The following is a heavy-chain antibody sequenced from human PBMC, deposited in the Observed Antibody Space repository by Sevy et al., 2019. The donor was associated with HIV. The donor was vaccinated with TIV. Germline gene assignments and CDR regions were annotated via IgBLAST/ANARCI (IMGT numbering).Heavy chain of an antibody. CDR2: ISGNGENR. CDR3: ARDGSGISAFDI. V-gene: IGHV3-23*01. Sequence: GGSLRLSCAASEFTFSSHAVSWVRQAPGKGLEWVSAISGNGENRPHADSVRGLFTISRDNFKNTLYLQMNSLRAEDTALYYCARDGSGISAFDIWGQGTMVTVSS. CDR1: EFTFSSHA. J-gene: IGHJ3*02. D-gene: IGHD3-3*01.